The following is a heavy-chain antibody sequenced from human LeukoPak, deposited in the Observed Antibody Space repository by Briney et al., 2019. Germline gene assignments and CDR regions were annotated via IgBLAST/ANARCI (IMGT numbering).Heavy chain of an antibody. CDR1: GGSFSAYY. CDR2: INHSGST. Sequence: SETLSLTCAVYGGSFSAYYWSWIRQPPGKGLEWIGEINHSGSTNYNPSLKSRVTISVDMSKNQFSLKLSSVTAADTAVYYCARDRVKGLRGGGRVTRFDPWGQGTLVTVSS. CDR3: ARDRVKGLRGGGRVTRFDP. J-gene: IGHJ5*02. D-gene: IGHD3-16*01. V-gene: IGHV4-34*01.